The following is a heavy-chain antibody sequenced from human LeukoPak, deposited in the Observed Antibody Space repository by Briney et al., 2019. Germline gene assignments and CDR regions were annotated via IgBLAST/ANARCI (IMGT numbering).Heavy chain of an antibody. V-gene: IGHV4-34*01. CDR2: INHSGST. Sequence: PSETLSLTCAVYGGSFSGYYWSWIRQPPGKGLEWIREINHSGSTNYNPSLKSRVTISVDTSKNQFSLKLSSVTAADTAVYYCARGGEDYYFDYWGQGTLVTVSS. CDR1: GGSFSGYY. J-gene: IGHJ4*02. CDR3: ARGGEDYYFDY.